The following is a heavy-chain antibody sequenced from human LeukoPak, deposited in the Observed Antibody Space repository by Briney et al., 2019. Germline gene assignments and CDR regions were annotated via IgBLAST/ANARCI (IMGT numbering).Heavy chain of an antibody. CDR1: GDSISNYY. CDR2: IYYSGST. V-gene: IGHV4-59*12. J-gene: IGHJ4*02. D-gene: IGHD3-10*01. CDR3: ARDREIYYGSGSYYNPIDY. Sequence: KSSETLSLTCSVSGDSISNYYWSWIRQPPGKGLEWIGYIYYSGSTNYNPSLKSRVTISVDTSKNQFSLKLSSVTAADTAVYYCARDREIYYGSGSYYNPIDYWGQGTLVTVSS.